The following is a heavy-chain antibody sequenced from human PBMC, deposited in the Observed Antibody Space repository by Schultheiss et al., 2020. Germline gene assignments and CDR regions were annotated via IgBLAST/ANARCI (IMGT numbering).Heavy chain of an antibody. CDR2: ISTDGGGT. D-gene: IGHD3-22*01. CDR1: GFTFSSYA. CDR3: AAVLRSGDSSGTDAFDI. J-gene: IGHJ3*02. V-gene: IGHV3-23*01. Sequence: GGSLRLSCAASGFTFSSYAMSWVRQAPGKGLEWVSAISTDGGGTYYADSVKGRFTISRDNSKNTLYLQMNSLRAEDTAVYYCAAVLRSGDSSGTDAFDIWGQGTMVTVSS.